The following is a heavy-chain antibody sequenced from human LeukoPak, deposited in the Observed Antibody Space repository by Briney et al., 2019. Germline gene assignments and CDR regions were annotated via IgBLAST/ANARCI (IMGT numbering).Heavy chain of an antibody. V-gene: IGHV3-11*05. CDR3: ARVPAYGDYFDY. CDR2: ISSSSSYT. CDR1: GFTFSDYY. J-gene: IGHJ4*02. Sequence: GGSLRLSCAASGFTFSDYYMSWIRQAPGKGLEWVSYISSSSSYTNYADSVKGRFTVSRDNAKNSLYLQMNSLRAEDTAVYYCARVPAYGDYFDYWGQGTLVTVSS. D-gene: IGHD4-17*01.